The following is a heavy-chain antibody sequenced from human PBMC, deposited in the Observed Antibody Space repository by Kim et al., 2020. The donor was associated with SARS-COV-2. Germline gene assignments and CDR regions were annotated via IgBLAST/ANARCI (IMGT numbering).Heavy chain of an antibody. J-gene: IGHJ4*02. V-gene: IGHV1-3*01. D-gene: IGHD1-26*01. CDR3: ARDLGSYFSYYFDY. Sequence: SQKFQGRVTITRDTSASTAYMELSSLRSEDTAVYYCARDLGSYFSYYFDYWGQGTLVTVSS.